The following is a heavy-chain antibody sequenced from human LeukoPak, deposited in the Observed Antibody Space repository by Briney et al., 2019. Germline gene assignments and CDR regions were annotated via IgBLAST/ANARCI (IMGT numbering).Heavy chain of an antibody. J-gene: IGHJ3*02. CDR1: GYTFTGYY. D-gene: IGHD5-18*01. CDR3: ARGGGYSYGSADAFDI. V-gene: IGHV1-2*02. CDR2: INPNSGGT. Sequence: ASVKVSCKASGYTFTGYYMHWVRQAPGQGLEWMGWINPNSGGTNYAQKFQGRVTMTRDTSISTAYMELSRLRSDDTAVYYCARGGGYSYGSADAFDIWGQGTMVTVSS.